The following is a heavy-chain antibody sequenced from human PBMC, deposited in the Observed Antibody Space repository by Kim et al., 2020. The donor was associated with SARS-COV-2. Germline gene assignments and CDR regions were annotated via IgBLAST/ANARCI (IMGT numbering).Heavy chain of an antibody. CDR2: IRSGGTYT. D-gene: IGHD3-3*01. V-gene: IGHV3-11*06. CDR3: ARERFLHEWLVPPLYYYG. Sequence: GGSLRLSCAASGLTFSDYYMTWIRQAPGKGPEWVAYIRSGGTYTNYADSVRGRFTISRDDGGNSLYLQMDNLRADDTAIYYCARERFLHEWLVPPLYYYG. CDR1: GLTFSDYY. J-gene: IGHJ6*01.